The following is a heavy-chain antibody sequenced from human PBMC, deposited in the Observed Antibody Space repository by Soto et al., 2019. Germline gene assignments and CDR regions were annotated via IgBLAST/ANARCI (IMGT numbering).Heavy chain of an antibody. D-gene: IGHD3-3*01. CDR3: ARHRITIFGVVPGNWFDP. CDR2: IYYSGST. CDR1: GCSISSSSYY. J-gene: IGHJ5*02. V-gene: IGHV4-39*01. Sequence: PSETLSLTCTVSGCSISSSSYYWGWIRQPPGKGLEWIGSIYYSGSTYYNPSLKSRVTISVDTSKNQFSLKLSSVTAADTAVYYCARHRITIFGVVPGNWFDPWGQGTLVTVSS.